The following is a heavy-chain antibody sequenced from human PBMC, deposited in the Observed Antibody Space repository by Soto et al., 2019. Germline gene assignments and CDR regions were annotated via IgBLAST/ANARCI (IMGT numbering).Heavy chain of an antibody. Sequence: QVQLIQFGAEVKKPGASVKVSCRASGYTFTKFHIHWVRQAPGQGLEWMGMIDPSGGVTRDAQRFQGTITMTSDTSTSSVYMELRGLTSEDTAVYYCARDLIGHDNYETIGYYFDHWGPGTLVTVSS. V-gene: IGHV1-46*01. J-gene: IGHJ4*02. CDR2: IDPSGGVT. CDR3: ARDLIGHDNYETIGYYFDH. CDR1: GYTFTKFH. D-gene: IGHD3-16*01.